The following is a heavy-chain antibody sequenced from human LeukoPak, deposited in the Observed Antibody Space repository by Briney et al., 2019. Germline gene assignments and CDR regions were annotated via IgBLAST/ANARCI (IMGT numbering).Heavy chain of an antibody. CDR2: IEKDGSAT. Sequence: GGSLRLSCAASGFTFSSYAMSWVRQAPGKGLEWVAKIEKDGSATYYVDSMKGRFTVSRDNAANSLYLQMSNLGVEDTAVYSCARAGVTNQLGETYWYFDLWGRGTLVTVSS. D-gene: IGHD1-1*01. V-gene: IGHV3-7*01. J-gene: IGHJ2*01. CDR1: GFTFSSYA. CDR3: ARAGVTNQLGETYWYFDL.